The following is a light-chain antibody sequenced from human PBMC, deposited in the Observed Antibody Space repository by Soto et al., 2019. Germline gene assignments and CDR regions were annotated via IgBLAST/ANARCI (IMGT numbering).Light chain of an antibody. Sequence: QSALTQPASVSGSPGQSITISCTGTSSDVGSYNLVSWYQQHPRKAPKLMIYEGSKRPSGVSNRFSGSKSGNTASLTISGLQAEDEADYYCCSYAGSSTYVVFGGGTKLKVL. J-gene: IGLJ2*01. V-gene: IGLV2-23*01. CDR3: CSYAGSSTYVV. CDR2: EGS. CDR1: SSDVGSYNL.